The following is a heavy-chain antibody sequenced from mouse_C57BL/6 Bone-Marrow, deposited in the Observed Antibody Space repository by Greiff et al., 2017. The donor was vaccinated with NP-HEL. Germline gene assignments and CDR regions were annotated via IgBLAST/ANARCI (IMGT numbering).Heavy chain of an antibody. CDR1: GYSITSGYY. CDR2: ISYDGSN. D-gene: IGHD3-2*02. J-gene: IGHJ3*01. V-gene: IGHV3-6*01. CDR3: AEGTAQATFAY. Sequence: EVQLQESGPGLVKPSQSLSLTCSVTGYSITSGYYWNWIRQFPGNKLEWMGYISYDGSNNYNPSLKNRISLTRDTSKNQFFLKLNSVTTEDTATYYCAEGTAQATFAYWGQGTLVTVSA.